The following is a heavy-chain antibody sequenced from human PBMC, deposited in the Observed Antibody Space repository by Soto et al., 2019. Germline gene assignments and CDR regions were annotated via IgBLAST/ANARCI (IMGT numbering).Heavy chain of an antibody. CDR2: ISSSSSYI. Sequence: GGSLRLSCAASGFTFSSYSMNWVRQAPGKGLEWVSSISSSSSYIYYADSVKGRFTISRDNAKNSLYLQMNSLRAEDTAVYYCASWCSSTSCPRVLDYWGQGXLVTVSS. CDR1: GFTFSSYS. J-gene: IGHJ4*02. D-gene: IGHD2-2*01. V-gene: IGHV3-21*01. CDR3: ASWCSSTSCPRVLDY.